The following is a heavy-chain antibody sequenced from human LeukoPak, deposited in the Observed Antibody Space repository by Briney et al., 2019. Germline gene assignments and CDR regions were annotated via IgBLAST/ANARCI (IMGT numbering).Heavy chain of an antibody. CDR1: GFTFNRNA. CDR2: IGGSGDKT. D-gene: IGHD6-19*01. V-gene: IGHV3-23*01. Sequence: GSLRLSCAGSGFTFNRNAISWVRQAPGKGLEWVSTIGGSGDKTFYADSVKSRFTISRDNSKNMLHLQMSSLTGEDTALYYCVRRGDASSGWGDHDYWGQGALVTVSS. J-gene: IGHJ4*02. CDR3: VRRGDASSGWGDHDY.